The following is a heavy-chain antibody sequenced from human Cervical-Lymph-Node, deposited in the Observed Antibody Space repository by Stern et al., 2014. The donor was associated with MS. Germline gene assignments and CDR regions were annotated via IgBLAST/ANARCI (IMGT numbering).Heavy chain of an antibody. CDR1: GGSISRADHY. Sequence: QVQLQESGPGLVRPSETLSLTCTVSGGSISRADHYWGWIRQPPGKGLEWIGSIHSTENTYHSPSLPSRVALSGGSSQNQFFLKVPSVTATDTAMYYCARGGWEQLELIHHHYFDYWGQGILVTV. J-gene: IGHJ4*02. V-gene: IGHV4-39*01. CDR3: ARGGWEQLELIHHHYFDY. CDR2: IHSTENT. D-gene: IGHD1-7*01.